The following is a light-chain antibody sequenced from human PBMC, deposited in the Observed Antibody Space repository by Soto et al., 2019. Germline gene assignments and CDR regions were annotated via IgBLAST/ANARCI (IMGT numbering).Light chain of an antibody. Sequence: DIPMTQSPSTLSASVGDRVTITCRASQSISTWLAWYQQKPGKAPNLLIYDASSLESGVPSRFSGSGSGTEFTLTISSLQPDDFATYYCQQYNSYPPYTFGQGTKLELK. CDR3: QQYNSYPPYT. CDR1: QSISTW. J-gene: IGKJ2*01. V-gene: IGKV1-5*01. CDR2: DAS.